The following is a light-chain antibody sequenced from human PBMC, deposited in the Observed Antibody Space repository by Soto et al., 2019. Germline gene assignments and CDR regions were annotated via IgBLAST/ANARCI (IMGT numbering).Light chain of an antibody. CDR1: QSVSSNY. J-gene: IGKJ1*01. Sequence: ETVLTQSPGTLSLSPGERATLSCRASQSVSSNYLAWYQHIPGQAPRLLIYGASTRATGIPDRFSGSGSGTDFTLTISRLEPEDFAVYSCQQFDRSLTSWTFGQGPKVE. CDR2: GAS. V-gene: IGKV3-20*01. CDR3: QQFDRSLTSWT.